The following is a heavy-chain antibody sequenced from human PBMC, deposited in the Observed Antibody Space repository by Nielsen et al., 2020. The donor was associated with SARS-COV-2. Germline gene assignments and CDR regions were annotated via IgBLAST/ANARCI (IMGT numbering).Heavy chain of an antibody. CDR2: IYYSGST. CDR3: AREKKGMTRNYQLLPRTGWYFDL. J-gene: IGHJ2*01. Sequence: SETLSLTCTVSGGSVSSGSYYWSWIRQPPGKGLEWIGYIYYSGSTNYNPSLKSRVTISVDTSKNQFSLKLSSVTAADTAVYYCAREKKGMTRNYQLLPRTGWYFDLWGRGTLVTVSS. V-gene: IGHV4-61*01. CDR1: GGSVSSGSYY. D-gene: IGHD2-2*01.